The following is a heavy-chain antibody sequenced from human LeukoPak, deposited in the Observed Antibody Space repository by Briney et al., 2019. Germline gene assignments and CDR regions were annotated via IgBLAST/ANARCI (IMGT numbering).Heavy chain of an antibody. J-gene: IGHJ4*02. V-gene: IGHV1-8*02. Sequence: GASVKVSCKASGYTFTSYGISWVRQATGQGLEWMGWMNPNSGNTGYAQKFQGRVTMTRNTSISTAYMELSSLRSEDTAVYYCARGEGGPRTYGDYVAEDYWGQGTLVTVSS. D-gene: IGHD4-17*01. CDR3: ARGEGGPRTYGDYVAEDY. CDR1: GYTFTSYG. CDR2: MNPNSGNT.